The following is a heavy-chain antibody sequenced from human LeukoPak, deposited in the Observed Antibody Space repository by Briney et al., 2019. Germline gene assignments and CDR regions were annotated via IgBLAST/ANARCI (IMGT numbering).Heavy chain of an antibody. D-gene: IGHD1-1*01. J-gene: IGHJ4*02. Sequence: SETLSLTCTVSGGSISSSINYCGWIRQPPGKGLEWIGNIYYRGNTYYNPSLKSRVTISVDTSKNQFSLKLSSLTAADTAVYYCAILRITQTTVDNSGQGTLVTVSS. CDR1: GGSISSSINY. CDR3: AILRITQTTVDN. V-gene: IGHV4-39*01. CDR2: IYYRGNT.